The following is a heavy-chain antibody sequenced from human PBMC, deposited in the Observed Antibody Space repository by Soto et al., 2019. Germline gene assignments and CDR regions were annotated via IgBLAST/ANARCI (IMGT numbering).Heavy chain of an antibody. CDR3: ARVRQGCSANNCYFDP. Sequence: ASETLSLTCTLSGGSVRAPDWWNWVRQSPDKGLEWIAEVHISGHSNYNPSLRSRVSVSIDSSKNQFYLNLNSVTAADTAIYYCARVRQGCSANNCYFDPWGQGTQVTVYS. CDR1: GGSVRAPDW. V-gene: IGHV4-4*02. J-gene: IGHJ5*01. CDR2: VHISGHS. D-gene: IGHD1-1*01.